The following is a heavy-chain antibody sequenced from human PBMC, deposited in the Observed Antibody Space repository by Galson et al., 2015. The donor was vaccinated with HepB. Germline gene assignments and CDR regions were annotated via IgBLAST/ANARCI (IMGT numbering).Heavy chain of an antibody. J-gene: IGHJ3*02. D-gene: IGHD3-22*01. CDR2: IKQDGSEK. Sequence: LRLSCAASGFTFSSYWMSWVRQAPGKGLEWVANIKQDGSEKYYVDSVKGRFTISRDNAKNSLYLQMNSLRAEDTAVYYCASYDSSGYAYDAFDIWGQGTMVTVSS. CDR1: GFTFSSYW. V-gene: IGHV3-7*03. CDR3: ASYDSSGYAYDAFDI.